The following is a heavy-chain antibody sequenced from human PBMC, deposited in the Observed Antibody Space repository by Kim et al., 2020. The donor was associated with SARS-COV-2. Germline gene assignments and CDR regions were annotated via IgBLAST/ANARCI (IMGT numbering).Heavy chain of an antibody. CDR3: ARRDLGLTFDY. D-gene: IGHD3-9*01. Sequence: PFDTPSLKSRVAISIDPYKTQFSLNLRSVTAADTAVYYCARRDLGLTFDYWGQGTLVTVSS. V-gene: IGHV4-39*01. J-gene: IGHJ4*02. CDR2: P.